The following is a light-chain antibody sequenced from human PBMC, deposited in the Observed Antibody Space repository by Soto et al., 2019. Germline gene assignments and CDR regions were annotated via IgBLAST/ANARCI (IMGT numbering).Light chain of an antibody. Sequence: DIQMTQSPSSLSASVRDRFTITCRASQSISSYLNWYQQKPGKAPKLLIYAASTLQSGVPSRFSGSGSGTDFTLTISSLQPEDFATYYCQQSYSAPYTFGQGTKPEIK. CDR2: AAS. V-gene: IGKV1-39*01. CDR3: QQSYSAPYT. CDR1: QSISSY. J-gene: IGKJ2*01.